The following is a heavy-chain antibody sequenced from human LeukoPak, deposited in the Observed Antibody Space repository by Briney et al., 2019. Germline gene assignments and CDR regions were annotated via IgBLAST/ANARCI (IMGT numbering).Heavy chain of an antibody. V-gene: IGHV3-30*04. Sequence: PGGSLRLSCAASGFTFSSYAMHWVRQAPGKGLEWVAVISYDGSNKYYADSVKGRFTISRDNAKNSLYLQMNSLRAEDTAVYYCARDSTRDGYYYMDVWGKGTTVTVSS. CDR3: ARDSTRDGYYYMDV. CDR2: ISYDGSNK. D-gene: IGHD2-2*01. J-gene: IGHJ6*03. CDR1: GFTFSSYA.